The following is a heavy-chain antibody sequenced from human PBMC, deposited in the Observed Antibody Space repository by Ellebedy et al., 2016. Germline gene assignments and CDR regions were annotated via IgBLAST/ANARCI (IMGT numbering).Heavy chain of an antibody. Sequence: GGSLRLSXAASGFTFSSYGMHWVRQAPGKGLEWVAVIWYDGSNKYYADSVKGRFTISRDNSKNTLYLQMNSLRAEDTAVYYCAKDHPLYDISGWFDYWGQGTLVTVSS. CDR1: GFTFSSYG. J-gene: IGHJ4*02. V-gene: IGHV3-33*06. CDR2: IWYDGSNK. CDR3: AKDHPLYDISGWFDY. D-gene: IGHD3-22*01.